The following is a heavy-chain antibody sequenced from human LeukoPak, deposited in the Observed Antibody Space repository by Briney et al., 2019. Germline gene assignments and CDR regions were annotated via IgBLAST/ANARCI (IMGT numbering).Heavy chain of an antibody. D-gene: IGHD5-24*01. CDR1: GFTFRTYS. Sequence: PGGSLRLSYAASGFTFRTYSMSWVRQAPGKGLEWVSSFGSSTTNYVYYGDSVRGRFTISRDNAKNSLYLQMNSLRAEDTAVYYCARGLGDGYNVFDYWGQGTLVTVSS. CDR3: ARGLGDGYNVFDY. CDR2: FGSSTTNYV. V-gene: IGHV3-21*01. J-gene: IGHJ4*02.